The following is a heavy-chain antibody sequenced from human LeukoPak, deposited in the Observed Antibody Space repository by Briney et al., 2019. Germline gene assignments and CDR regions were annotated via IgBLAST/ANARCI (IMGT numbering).Heavy chain of an antibody. Sequence: ASVTVSCKASGHTFTSYDINWVRQATGQGLEWMGWMNPNSGNTGYAQKFQGSVTMTRNTSISTAYMELSSLRSEDTAVYYCARGDGSHRDYYYGMDVWGQGTTVTVSS. CDR1: GHTFTSYD. D-gene: IGHD1-26*01. CDR2: MNPNSGNT. CDR3: ARGDGSHRDYYYGMDV. J-gene: IGHJ6*02. V-gene: IGHV1-8*01.